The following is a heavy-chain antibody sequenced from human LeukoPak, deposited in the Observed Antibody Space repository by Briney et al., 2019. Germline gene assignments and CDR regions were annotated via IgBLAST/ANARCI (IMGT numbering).Heavy chain of an antibody. D-gene: IGHD3-10*01. CDR1: GFTFGSYA. CDR3: AKEFYYGSGSYFYGVFGY. Sequence: GGSPRLSCAASGFTFGSYAMNWVRQAPGKGLEWVSAISGSGGNTYYADSVKGRFTISRDNSKNTLYLQMNSLRAEDTAVYYCAKEFYYGSGSYFYGVFGYWGQGTRVPLFS. CDR2: ISGSGGNT. J-gene: IGHJ4*02. V-gene: IGHV3-23*01.